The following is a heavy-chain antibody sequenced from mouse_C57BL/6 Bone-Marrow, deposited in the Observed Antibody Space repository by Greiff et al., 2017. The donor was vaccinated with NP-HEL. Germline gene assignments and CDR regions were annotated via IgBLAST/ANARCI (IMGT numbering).Heavy chain of an antibody. CDR2: IDPSDSYT. Sequence: QVQLQQPGAELVKPGASVKLSCKASGYTFNSYWMQWVKQRPGQGLEWIGEIDPSDSYTNYNQKLKGKATLTVDTSSSTAYMQISSLTSEDSAVYYCARDGSSLHWYFDDWGTGTTVTVSS. J-gene: IGHJ1*03. D-gene: IGHD1-1*01. CDR3: ARDGSSLHWYFDD. CDR1: GYTFNSYW. V-gene: IGHV1-50*01.